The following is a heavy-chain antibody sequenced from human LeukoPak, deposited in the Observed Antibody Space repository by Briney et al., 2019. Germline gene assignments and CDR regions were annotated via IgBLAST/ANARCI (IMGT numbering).Heavy chain of an antibody. CDR1: GFTFSSYS. D-gene: IGHD6-19*01. CDR2: ISGSSSYI. Sequence: GGSLRLSCAASGFTFSSYSMNWVRQAPGKGMEWVSSISGSSSYINYADSVKGRFTISRDNAQNSLFLQLNSLRAEDTAVYYCARDPYSSGWYKDAFDIWGQGTMVTVSS. CDR3: ARDPYSSGWYKDAFDI. J-gene: IGHJ3*02. V-gene: IGHV3-21*01.